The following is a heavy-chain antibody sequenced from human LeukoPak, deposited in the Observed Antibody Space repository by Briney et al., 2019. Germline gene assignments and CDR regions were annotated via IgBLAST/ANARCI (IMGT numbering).Heavy chain of an antibody. Sequence: GGSLRLPCAASGFTFSSYEMNWVRQAPGKGLEWVSYISSSGSTIYYADSVKGRFTISRDNAKNSLYLQMNSLRAEDTAVYYCARGAGYYAFDIWGQGTMVTVSS. CDR2: ISSSGSTI. V-gene: IGHV3-48*03. CDR3: ARGAGYYAFDI. J-gene: IGHJ3*02. CDR1: GFTFSSYE. D-gene: IGHD1-1*01.